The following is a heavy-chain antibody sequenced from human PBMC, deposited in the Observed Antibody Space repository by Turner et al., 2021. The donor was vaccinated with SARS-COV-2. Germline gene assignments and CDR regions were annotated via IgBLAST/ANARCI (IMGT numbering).Heavy chain of an antibody. V-gene: IGHV3-23*01. D-gene: IGHD4-17*01. CDR2: ITGRADKT. CDR3: AKGDHPYGDYITPFDH. Sequence: EVQLLESGGGLVPPGGSLRLSCAASGFTFSNSAMSWVRQAPGKGLEWVSSITGRADKTYYADSLKGRFTVSRDNSKSTLYLQVNSLRAEDTAVYYCAKGDHPYGDYITPFDHWGQGTLVTVSS. CDR1: GFTFSNSA. J-gene: IGHJ4*02.